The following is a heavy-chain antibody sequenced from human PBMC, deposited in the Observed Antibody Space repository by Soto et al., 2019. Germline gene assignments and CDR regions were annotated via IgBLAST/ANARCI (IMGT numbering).Heavy chain of an antibody. J-gene: IGHJ3*02. CDR1: GFTFSSYS. Sequence: EVQLVESGGGLVKPGGSLRLSCAASGFTFSSYSMNWVRQAPVKGLEWVSSISSSSSYIYYADSVKGRFTISRDNAKNSLYLQMNSLRAEDTAVYYCARRYCSGGSCYDDAFDIWGQVTMVTVSS. V-gene: IGHV3-21*01. CDR3: ARRYCSGGSCYDDAFDI. CDR2: ISSSSSYI. D-gene: IGHD2-15*01.